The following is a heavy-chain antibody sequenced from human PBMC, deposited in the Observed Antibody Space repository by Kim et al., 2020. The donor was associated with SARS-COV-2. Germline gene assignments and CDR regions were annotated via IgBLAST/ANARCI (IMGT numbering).Heavy chain of an antibody. Sequence: SETLSLTCTVSGGSISSSSYYWGWIRQPPGKGLEWIGSIYYSGSTYYNPSLKSRVTISVDTSKNQFSLKLSSVTAADTAVYYCARRHLTNWNYRYFDYWGQGTLVTVSS. V-gene: IGHV4-39*01. D-gene: IGHD1-7*01. CDR3: ARRHLTNWNYRYFDY. J-gene: IGHJ4*02. CDR1: GGSISSSSYY. CDR2: IYYSGST.